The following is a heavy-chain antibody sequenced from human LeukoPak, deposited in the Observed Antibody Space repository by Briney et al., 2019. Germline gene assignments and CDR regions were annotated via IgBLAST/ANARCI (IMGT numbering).Heavy chain of an antibody. V-gene: IGHV3-48*02. D-gene: IGHD5-18*01. CDR1: GFTFGAFG. J-gene: IGHJ4*02. Sequence: GGSLRLSCAASGFTFGAFGMNWVRQAPGKGLEWISHISSSSVSIYYADSVKGRFTISRDNAKNSLYLQMNSLRDDDTAVYYCARVGTNGYGYEDSWGQGTRVTVSS. CDR3: ARVGTNGYGYEDS. CDR2: ISSSSVSI.